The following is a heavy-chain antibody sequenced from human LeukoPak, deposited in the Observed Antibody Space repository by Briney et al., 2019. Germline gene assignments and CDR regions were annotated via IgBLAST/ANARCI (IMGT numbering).Heavy chain of an antibody. CDR3: AKTVKYGDYYYYYMDV. CDR2: ISGSGAST. D-gene: IGHD2-2*01. CDR1: GFTFSSYA. V-gene: IGHV3-23*01. J-gene: IGHJ6*03. Sequence: GGSLRLSCAASGFTFSSYAMNWVRQAPGKGLEWVSGISGSGASTYYADSVKGRVTISGDNPKNTLYLQMNSLRAEETAVYYCAKTVKYGDYYYYYMDVWGKGTTVTVSS.